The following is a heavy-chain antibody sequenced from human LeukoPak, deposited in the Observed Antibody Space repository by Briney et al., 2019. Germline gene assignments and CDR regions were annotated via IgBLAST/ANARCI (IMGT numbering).Heavy chain of an antibody. CDR2: ISSSGSTI. D-gene: IGHD3-22*01. CDR1: GFTFSSYE. J-gene: IGHJ4*02. V-gene: IGHV3-48*03. Sequence: GGSLRLSCAASGFTFSSYEMNWVRQAPGKGLEWVSYISSSGSTIYYADSVEGRFTISRDNAKNSLYLQMNSLRAEDTAVYYCATSTHDSSAYYIVGVDYWGQGTLVTVSS. CDR3: ATSTHDSSAYYIVGVDY.